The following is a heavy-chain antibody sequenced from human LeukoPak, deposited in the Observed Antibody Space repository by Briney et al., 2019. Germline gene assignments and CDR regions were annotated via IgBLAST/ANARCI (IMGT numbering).Heavy chain of an antibody. D-gene: IGHD3-22*01. CDR1: GASFSGYY. Sequence: SETLSLTCAVYGASFSGYYWSWIRQPPGKGREWIGEINHRGSTNYNPSLKSRVTISVDTSKNQFSLKLSSVTAAGTAEYYCARDHDYYDNFDPWGQGTLVTVSS. CDR3: ARDHDYYDNFDP. V-gene: IGHV4-34*01. CDR2: INHRGST. J-gene: IGHJ5*02.